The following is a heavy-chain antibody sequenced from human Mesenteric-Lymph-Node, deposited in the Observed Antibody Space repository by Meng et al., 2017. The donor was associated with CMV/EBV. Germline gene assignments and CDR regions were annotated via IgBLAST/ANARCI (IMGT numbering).Heavy chain of an antibody. CDR3: ASIAVAEDFDY. D-gene: IGHD6-19*01. CDR2: IYYRGGT. V-gene: IGHV4-39*01. CDR1: GVSMRCRSYS. J-gene: IGHJ4*02. Sequence: CPVSGVSMRCRSYSWGWLRQPPGKGLEWIGSIYYRGGTYYNPSLKSRVTISVDTSKNQFSLKLSSVTAADTAVYYCASIAVAEDFDYWGQGTLVTVSS.